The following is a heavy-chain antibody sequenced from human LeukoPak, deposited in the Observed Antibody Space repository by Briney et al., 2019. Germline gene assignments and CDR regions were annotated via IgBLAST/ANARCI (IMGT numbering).Heavy chain of an antibody. CDR2: ISAYNGNT. J-gene: IGHJ5*02. D-gene: IGHD6-19*01. V-gene: IGHV1-18*01. CDR3: ARDRGSGWYSGMNWFDP. CDR1: GYTFTSYG. Sequence: ASVKVSCKASGYTFTSYGISWVRQAPGQGLEWMGWISAYNGNTNYAQKPQGRVAMTTDTSTSTAYMELRSLRSDDTAVYYCARDRGSGWYSGMNWFDPWGQGTLVTVSS.